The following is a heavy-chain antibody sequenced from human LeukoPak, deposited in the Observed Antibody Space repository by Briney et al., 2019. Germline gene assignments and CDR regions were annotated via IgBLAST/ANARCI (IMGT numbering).Heavy chain of an antibody. Sequence: SETLSLTCTVPGASVSSASYWTWIRQPPGKGVEWIAHIYNGVNTNYNPSLKSRVTISVDTSKNQFSLRLNSVTAADTAVYYCARSRAFNSGAFDPWGQGSLVTVSS. J-gene: IGHJ5*02. D-gene: IGHD1-26*01. CDR2: IYNGVNT. CDR1: GASVSSASY. V-gene: IGHV4-61*01. CDR3: ARSRAFNSGAFDP.